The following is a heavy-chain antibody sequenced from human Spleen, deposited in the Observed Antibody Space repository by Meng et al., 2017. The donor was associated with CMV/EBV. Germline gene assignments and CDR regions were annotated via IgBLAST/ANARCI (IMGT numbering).Heavy chain of an antibody. CDR1: GGSFVGSS. Sequence: TCSFSGGSFVGSSWSWIRQSPGQGLVWIGEVHPSGSTYYNPSLATRVTMSVDTSKKQISLKLSSVTAADTALYYCARGEDRAKVGTSWGQGALVTVSS. CDR2: VHPSGST. CDR3: ARGEDRAKVGTS. D-gene: IGHD5-18*01. J-gene: IGHJ5*02. V-gene: IGHV4-34*01.